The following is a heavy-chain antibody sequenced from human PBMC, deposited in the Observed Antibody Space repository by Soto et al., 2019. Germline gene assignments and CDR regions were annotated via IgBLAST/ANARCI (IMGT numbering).Heavy chain of an antibody. Sequence: SETLSLTCAVSGGSIISSNCLILFRHPPGKVLEWIGEIYHSGSTNYNPSLKSRVTISVDKSKNQFSLKLSSVTAADTAVYYCASLNYYYGMDVWGQGTTVTVSS. J-gene: IGHJ6*02. V-gene: IGHV4-4*02. CDR2: IYHSGST. CDR3: ASLNYYYGMDV. CDR1: GGSIISSNC.